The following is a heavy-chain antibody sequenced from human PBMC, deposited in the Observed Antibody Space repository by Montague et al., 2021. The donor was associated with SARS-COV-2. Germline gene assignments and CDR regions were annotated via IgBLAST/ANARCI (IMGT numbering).Heavy chain of an antibody. CDR3: ALNYFGVRSWYGVDV. J-gene: IGHJ6*02. V-gene: IGHV4-31*03. D-gene: IGHD3-10*01. CDR1: GGSISSGGYY. CDR2: IYYSGST. Sequence: TLSLTCTVSGGSISSGGYYWSWIRQHPGKGLEWIGYIYYSGSTYYNPSLKSRVTISVDTSKNQFSLKLSSVTAADTAVYYCALNYFGVRSWYGVDVWGQGTTVTVSS.